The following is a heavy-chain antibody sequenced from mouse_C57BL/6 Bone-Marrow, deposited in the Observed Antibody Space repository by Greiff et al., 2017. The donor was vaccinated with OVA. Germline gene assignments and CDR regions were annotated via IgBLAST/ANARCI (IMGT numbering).Heavy chain of an antibody. CDR2: INPNNGGT. D-gene: IGHD1-1*01. CDR3: ARPTVGDY. J-gene: IGHJ2*01. Sequence: VQLQQSGPELVKPGASVKISCKASGYTFTDYYMNWVKQSHGKSLEWIGDINPNNGGTSYNQKFKGKATLTVDKSSSTAYMELRSLTSEDSAVYYCARPTVGDYWGQGTTLTVSS. V-gene: IGHV1-26*01. CDR1: GYTFTDYY.